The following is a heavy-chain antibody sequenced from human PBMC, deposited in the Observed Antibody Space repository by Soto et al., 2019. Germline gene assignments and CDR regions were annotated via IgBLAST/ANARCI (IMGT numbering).Heavy chain of an antibody. CDR2: ISWNSGSI. CDR1: GFTFDDYA. V-gene: IGHV3-9*01. CDR3: AKYRARSSRVVAATPFDY. Sequence: EVQLVESGGGLVQPGRSLRLSCAASGFTFDDYAMHWVRQAPGKGLEWVSGISWNSGSIGYADSVKGRFTISRDNAKNSLYLQRNSLRAEDTALYYCAKYRARSSRVVAATPFDYWGQGTLVTVSS. D-gene: IGHD2-15*01. J-gene: IGHJ4*02.